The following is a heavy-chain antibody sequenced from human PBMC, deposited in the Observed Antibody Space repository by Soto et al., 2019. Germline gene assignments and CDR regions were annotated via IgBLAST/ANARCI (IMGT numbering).Heavy chain of an antibody. J-gene: IGHJ4*02. CDR1: GLTFSSDA. CDR3: VKFPTETTFDY. Sequence: GGSLSLSCSAYGLTFSSDAMHWVRQAPGKGLEYVTAISSNGGSTYYADSVKGRFTISRDNSKNTLYLQMSSLRAEDTAVYYCVKFPTETTFDYWGQGTLVTVSS. CDR2: ISSNGGST. V-gene: IGHV3-64D*06. D-gene: IGHD4-17*01.